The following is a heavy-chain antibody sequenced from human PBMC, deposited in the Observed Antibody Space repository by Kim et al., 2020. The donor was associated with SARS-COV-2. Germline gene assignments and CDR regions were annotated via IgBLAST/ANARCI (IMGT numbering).Heavy chain of an antibody. D-gene: IGHD3-10*01. CDR3: ARDRPYYYGSGSLGLLGMDF. V-gene: IGHV3-33*05. J-gene: IGHJ6*02. Sequence: GGSLRLSCAASGFTFSSYGIHWVRQAPGKGLEWVAVISYDGSNKYYADSVKGRFTISRDNSKNTLFLQMNSLRAEDTAVYYCARDRPYYYGSGSLGLLGMDFWGQGTTVTVSS. CDR1: GFTFSSYG. CDR2: ISYDGSNK.